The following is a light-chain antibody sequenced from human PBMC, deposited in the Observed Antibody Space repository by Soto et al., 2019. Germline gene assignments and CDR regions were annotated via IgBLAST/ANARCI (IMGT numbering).Light chain of an antibody. CDR2: EVS. CDR1: SSDVGGYNY. J-gene: IGLJ2*01. Sequence: QSVLTQPASVSGSPGQSITISCTGTSSDVGGYNYVSWYQQHPGKAPKLKIYEVSNRPSGVSNRFSGSKSGNTASLTISGLQAEDEADYYCSSYTSSSTLVFGGGTK. CDR3: SSYTSSSTLV. V-gene: IGLV2-14*01.